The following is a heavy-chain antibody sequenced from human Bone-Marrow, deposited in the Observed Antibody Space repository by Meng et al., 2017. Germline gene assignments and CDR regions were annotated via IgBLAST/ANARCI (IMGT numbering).Heavy chain of an antibody. J-gene: IGHJ5*02. D-gene: IGHD6-13*01. CDR2: MNPNSGNT. Sequence: QVQLVQSGAEVSMPEASVKFSCKAAGYKFTSYDINWVRQATGQGLEWMGWMNPNSGNTGYAQKFQGRVTMTRNTSISTAYMELSSLRSEDTAVYYCARAPYSSKDWFDPWGQGTLVTVSS. CDR3: ARAPYSSKDWFDP. V-gene: IGHV1-8*01. CDR1: GYKFTSYD.